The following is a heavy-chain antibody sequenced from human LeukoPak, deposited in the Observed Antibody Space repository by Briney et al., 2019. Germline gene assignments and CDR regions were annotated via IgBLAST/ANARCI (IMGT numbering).Heavy chain of an antibody. V-gene: IGHV4-39*01. CDR2: IYYSGST. D-gene: IGHD3-9*01. Sequence: SETLSLTCTVSGGSISSSSYYWGWIRQPPGKGLEWIGSIYYSGSTYYNPSLKSRVTISVDTSKNQFSLKLSPVTAADTAVYYCARHGTELHYDILTGYYPHPYYFDYWGQGTLVTVSS. CDR1: GGSISSSSYY. J-gene: IGHJ4*02. CDR3: ARHGTELHYDILTGYYPHPYYFDY.